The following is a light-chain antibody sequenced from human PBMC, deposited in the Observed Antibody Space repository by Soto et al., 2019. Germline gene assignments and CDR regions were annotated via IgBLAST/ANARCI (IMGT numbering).Light chain of an antibody. V-gene: IGLV6-57*01. Sequence: NFMLTQPHSVSESPGNTVIISCTRSSGGIDSNNVQWYQQRPVSSPTTVIYEDNQRPSGVPDRFSSSIDSSSNSASLTNSGLETEDEDNYYCQTYDATNQVFGGGTKLTVL. CDR3: QTYDATNQV. CDR2: EDN. CDR1: SGGIDSNN. J-gene: IGLJ3*02.